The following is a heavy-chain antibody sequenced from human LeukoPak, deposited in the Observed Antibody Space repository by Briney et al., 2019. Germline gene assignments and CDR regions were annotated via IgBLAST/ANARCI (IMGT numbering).Heavy chain of an antibody. CDR2: INAGYGNT. CDR3: ARERIGEGFDY. V-gene: IGHV1-3*01. D-gene: IGHD3-10*01. Sequence: ASVKVSCKASGYTFTSYGISWVRQAPGQRLEWMGWINAGYGNTKYSQKFQGRVTITRDTSASTAYMELSSLTSEDTAVFYCARERIGEGFDYWGQGTLVTVSS. J-gene: IGHJ4*02. CDR1: GYTFTSYG.